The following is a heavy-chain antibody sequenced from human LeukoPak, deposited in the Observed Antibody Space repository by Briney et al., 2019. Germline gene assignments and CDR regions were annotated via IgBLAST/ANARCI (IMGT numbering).Heavy chain of an antibody. CDR3: ACPGGGYSSGWGYYYYGMDV. CDR2: INPSGGST. Sequence: ASVKVSCKASGYTFTGYYMHWVRQAPGQGLEWMGIINPSGGSTSYAQKFQGRVTMTRDTSTSTVYMELSSLRSEDTAVYYCACPGGGYSSGWGYYYYGMDVWGQGTTVTVSS. CDR1: GYTFTGYY. J-gene: IGHJ6*02. V-gene: IGHV1-46*01. D-gene: IGHD6-19*01.